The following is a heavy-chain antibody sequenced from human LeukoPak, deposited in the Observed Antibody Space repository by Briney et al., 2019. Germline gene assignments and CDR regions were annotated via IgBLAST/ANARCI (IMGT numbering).Heavy chain of an antibody. J-gene: IGHJ4*02. V-gene: IGHV4-61*02. CDR2: IYTSGST. CDR1: GGSISSNSYY. D-gene: IGHD6-13*01. Sequence: SQTLSLTCTVSGGSISSNSYYWSWIRQPAGKGLEWIGRIYTSGSTNYNPSLKSRLSISVDTSKSQFSLNLSSVTAADTAVYYCARSWAGSDYWGQGTLVTVSS. CDR3: ARSWAGSDY.